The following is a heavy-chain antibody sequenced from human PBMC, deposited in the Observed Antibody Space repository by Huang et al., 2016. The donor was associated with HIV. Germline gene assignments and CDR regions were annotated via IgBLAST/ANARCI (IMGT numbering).Heavy chain of an antibody. V-gene: IGHV3-15*01. Sequence: EVQLVESGGGLVKPGGSLRLACAASGFTFSNAWMSWVRQAPGKVVEWVGRIKNKSDGVTRDYGAPVKGRFTISRDDSKNTLYLQMNSLKTEDTAVYYCTTGGPYWGQGTLVIVSS. CDR3: TTGGPY. CDR1: GFTFSNAW. CDR2: IKNKSDGVTR. J-gene: IGHJ4*02.